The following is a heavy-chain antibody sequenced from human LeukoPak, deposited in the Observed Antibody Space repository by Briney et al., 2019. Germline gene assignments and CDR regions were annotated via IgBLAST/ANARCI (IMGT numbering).Heavy chain of an antibody. V-gene: IGHV3-23*01. CDR2: ITSSDIT. CDR1: GFTFSNYG. J-gene: IGHJ1*01. Sequence: GGTLRLSCSASGFTFSNYGMKWVPQAPGKGLEWVSGITSSDITYYEDSVKGRFTVDRNNYENTFFLQMNMLRAEDRAVYYCAKDSDWGRYDDWGQGNLLTVSS. D-gene: IGHD3-16*01. CDR3: AKDSDWGRYDD.